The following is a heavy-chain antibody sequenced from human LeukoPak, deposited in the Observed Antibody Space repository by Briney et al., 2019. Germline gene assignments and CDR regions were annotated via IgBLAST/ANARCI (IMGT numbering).Heavy chain of an antibody. CDR2: ISYDRSNT. V-gene: IGHV3-30-3*01. Sequence: GGSLRLSCAASGFTFSSYAMHWVRQAPGKGLEWVAVISYDRSNTYYADSVKGRFTLSCDNSKNTLYLQMNSLSPEDTAVYYCARDPTAVSNLPSYYFDYWGQGTLVTVSS. CDR1: GFTFSSYA. CDR3: ARDPTAVSNLPSYYFDY. J-gene: IGHJ4*02. D-gene: IGHD6-19*01.